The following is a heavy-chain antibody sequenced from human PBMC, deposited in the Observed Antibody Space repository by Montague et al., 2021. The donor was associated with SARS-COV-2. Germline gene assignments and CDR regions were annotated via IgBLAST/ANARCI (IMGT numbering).Heavy chain of an antibody. Sequence: SETLSLTCAGALHCGDGGVCCWSGVRQSPGKALQRIGYSYYSGTTNYNPSLKSRVTISVDTSKNQFSLKLSSVTAADTAVYYCARDRTADDYDDYETAGYSYYYGMDVWGQGTTVTVSS. J-gene: IGHJ6*02. D-gene: IGHD4-17*01. CDR3: ARDRTADDYDDYETAGYSYYYGMDV. CDR2: SYYSGTT. CDR1: LHCGDGGVCC. V-gene: IGHV4-61*08.